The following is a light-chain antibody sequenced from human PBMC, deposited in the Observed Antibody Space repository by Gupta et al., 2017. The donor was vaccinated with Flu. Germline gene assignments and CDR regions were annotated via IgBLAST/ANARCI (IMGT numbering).Light chain of an antibody. CDR2: GAS. J-gene: IGKJ1*01. Sequence: IVLTQSPGTLSLSPGERATLSCRASQSLSANFLAWYQQKPGQAPRLLIYGASSRATGIPDRCRGSGSGTDFTLTISRLEPEDFAVYYWQRNGGAPKWTFGQGTKVEIK. CDR1: QSLSANF. V-gene: IGKV3-20*01. CDR3: QRNGGAPKWT.